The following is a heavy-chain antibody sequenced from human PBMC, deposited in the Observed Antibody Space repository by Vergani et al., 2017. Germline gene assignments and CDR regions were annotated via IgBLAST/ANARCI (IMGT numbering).Heavy chain of an antibody. D-gene: IGHD3-22*01. Sequence: QVQLVESGGGLVKPGGSLRLSCAASGFTFSDYYMSWIRQAPGKGLEWVSYISSSSSYTNYADSVKGRFTISRDNAKNSLYLQMNSLRAEDTAVYYCARYVYDSSGYHFDYWGQGTLVTVSS. CDR3: ARYVYDSSGYHFDY. CDR2: ISSSSSYT. CDR1: GFTFSDYY. V-gene: IGHV3-11*05. J-gene: IGHJ4*02.